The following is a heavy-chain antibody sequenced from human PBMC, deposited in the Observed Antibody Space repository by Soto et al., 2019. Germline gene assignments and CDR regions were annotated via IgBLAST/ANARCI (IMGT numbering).Heavy chain of an antibody. CDR2: ISSSSSYI. Sequence: LRLSCAASGFTFSSYSMNWVRQAPGKGLEWVSSISSSSSYIYYADSVKGRFTISRDNAKNSLYLQMNSLRAEDTAVYYCARALCSGGSCYFDYYGMGVWGQGTTVTVSS. V-gene: IGHV3-21*01. J-gene: IGHJ6*02. D-gene: IGHD2-15*01. CDR1: GFTFSSYS. CDR3: ARALCSGGSCYFDYYGMGV.